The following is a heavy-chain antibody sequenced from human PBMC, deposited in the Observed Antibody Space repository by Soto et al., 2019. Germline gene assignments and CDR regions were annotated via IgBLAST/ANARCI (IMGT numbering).Heavy chain of an antibody. CDR3: ARTTAVPNTLRSRYFFDY. J-gene: IGHJ4*02. CDR2: VYYSGTT. Sequence: QVQLQESGPGLLKPSETLSLTCSVSGGSVSTKTYYWSWIRQPPGKRREWIGYVYYSGTTNYNHSLKSRVTISVDLSKNQFSLRLSSVTTADTALYYCARTTAVPNTLRSRYFFDYWGQGTLVTVSS. D-gene: IGHD4-17*01. V-gene: IGHV4-61*01. CDR1: GGSVSTKTYY.